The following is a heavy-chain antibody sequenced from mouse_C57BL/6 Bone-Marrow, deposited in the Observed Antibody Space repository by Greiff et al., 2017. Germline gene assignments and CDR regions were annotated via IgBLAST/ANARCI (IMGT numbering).Heavy chain of an antibody. CDR2: ISYDGSN. CDR1: GYSITSGYY. CDR3: ARSRAY. Sequence: EVQLVESGPGLVKPSQSLSLTCSVTGYSITSGYYWIWIRQFPGNKMEWMGYISYDGSNNYNPSLNNRISITRDTSKNQFFLKLNSVTTEDTATYYCARSRAYWGQGILVTVSA. V-gene: IGHV3-6*01. J-gene: IGHJ3*01.